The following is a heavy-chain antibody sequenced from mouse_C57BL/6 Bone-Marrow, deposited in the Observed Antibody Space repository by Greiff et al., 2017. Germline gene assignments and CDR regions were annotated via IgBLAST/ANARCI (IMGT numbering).Heavy chain of an antibody. V-gene: IGHV1-72*01. CDR2: IDTHSGGT. CDR1: GYTFTSYW. CDR3: AHSSYFNRDSAV. D-gene: IGHD1-1*01. Sequence: QVQLQQSGAELVKPGASVKLSCKASGYTFTSYWMHWVKQRPGRGLEWIGRIDTHSGGTKYHEKFKSKATLTVDKPASPAYMQLSSLNSEDSAVFNCAHSSYFNRDSAVWGAGTTGTVS. J-gene: IGHJ1*01.